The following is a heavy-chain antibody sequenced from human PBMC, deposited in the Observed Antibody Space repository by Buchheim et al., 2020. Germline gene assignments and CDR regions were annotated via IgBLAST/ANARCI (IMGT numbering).Heavy chain of an antibody. Sequence: QVQLVQSGAEVKKPGASVKVSCKASGYTFTSYYMHWVRQAPGQGLEWMGIINPNGGSTSYAQKFQGRVTKTRDTSTSTVYMELSSLRSEDTAVYYCARVQNYYDSSGYLYFDYWGQGTL. CDR3: ARVQNYYDSSGYLYFDY. D-gene: IGHD3-22*01. CDR2: INPNGGST. CDR1: GYTFTSYY. J-gene: IGHJ4*02. V-gene: IGHV1-46*01.